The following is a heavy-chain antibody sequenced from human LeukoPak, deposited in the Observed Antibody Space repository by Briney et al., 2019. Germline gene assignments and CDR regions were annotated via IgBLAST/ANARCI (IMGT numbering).Heavy chain of an antibody. Sequence: GGSLRLFCAASGVNFSSYWMHWVRQAPGKGLVWVSRINSDGSSTSYADSVNGRFTISRDNAKNTLYLKMISLRAEDTAVYYCARGASFGVLDYWGQGTRVTVSS. J-gene: IGHJ4*02. D-gene: IGHD3-10*01. CDR3: ARGASFGVLDY. CDR1: GVNFSSYW. CDR2: INSDGSST. V-gene: IGHV3-74*01.